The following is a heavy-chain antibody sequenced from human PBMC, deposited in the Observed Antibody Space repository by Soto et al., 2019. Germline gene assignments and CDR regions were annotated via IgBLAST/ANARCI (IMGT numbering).Heavy chain of an antibody. V-gene: IGHV3-30-3*01. CDR3: ARAGQQVAVFDY. CDR1: GFSFSAYS. J-gene: IGHJ4*02. CDR2: ISSDGSKT. Sequence: QVHLVKSGGGVVQAGRSLRLSCAASGFSFSAYSMHWVRQAPGKGLEWVAVISSDGSKTYYAGSLKGRFTVSRDNSKNILYLQMNSLRAEDTAVYYCARAGQQVAVFDYWGQGTEVTVSS. D-gene: IGHD6-13*01.